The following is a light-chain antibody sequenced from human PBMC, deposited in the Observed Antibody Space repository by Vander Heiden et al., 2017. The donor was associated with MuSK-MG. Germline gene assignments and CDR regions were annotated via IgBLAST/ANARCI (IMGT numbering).Light chain of an antibody. CDR2: DDT. V-gene: IGLV3-21*02. CDR3: QVCDSSSDHCV. CDR1: NIGGIG. J-gene: IGLJ1*01. Sequence: SFVLTQPPSVSVPPGQTARIPCGGNNIGGIGVHWYQQKPGRAPVLAVYDDTDRPSGIPERLSGSKSGNTATLTITRVEAGDEADYYCQVCDSSSDHCVFGPGTKVTVL.